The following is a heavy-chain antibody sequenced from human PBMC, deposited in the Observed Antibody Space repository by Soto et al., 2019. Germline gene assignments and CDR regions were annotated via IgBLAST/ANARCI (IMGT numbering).Heavy chain of an antibody. V-gene: IGHV3-30*18. Sequence: GGSLRLSCAASGFTFSSYGMHWVRQAPGKGLEWVAVISYDGSNKYYADSVKGRFTISRDNSKNTLYLQMNSLRAEDTAVYYCAKDIAVAETEYYYYGMDVWGQGTTVTVSS. CDR2: ISYDGSNK. CDR3: AKDIAVAETEYYYYGMDV. J-gene: IGHJ6*02. D-gene: IGHD6-19*01. CDR1: GFTFSSYG.